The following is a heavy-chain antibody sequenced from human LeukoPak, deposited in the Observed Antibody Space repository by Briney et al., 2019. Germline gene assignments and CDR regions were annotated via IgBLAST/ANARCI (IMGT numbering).Heavy chain of an antibody. V-gene: IGHV4-59*01. D-gene: IGHD3-22*01. CDR1: GGSISSYY. CDR2: IYYSGST. Sequence: SETLSLTCTVSGGSISSYYWSWIRQPPGKGLEWIWYIYYSGSTNYNPSLKSRVTISVDTSKNQFSLKLSSVTAADTAVYYCARAPSSGYYLNWFDPWGQGTLVTVSS. CDR3: ARAPSSGYYLNWFDP. J-gene: IGHJ5*02.